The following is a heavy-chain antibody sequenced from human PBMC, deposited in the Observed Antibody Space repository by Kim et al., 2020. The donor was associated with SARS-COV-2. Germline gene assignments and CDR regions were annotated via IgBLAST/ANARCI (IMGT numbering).Heavy chain of an antibody. CDR3: ARDIHSASVLESIAAAGTALDY. D-gene: IGHD6-13*01. CDR1: GFTFSSYW. J-gene: IGHJ4*02. CDR2: IKQDGSEK. Sequence: GGSLRLSCAASGFTFSSYWMSWVRQAPGKGLEWVANIKQDGSEKYYVDSVKGRFTISRDNAKNSLYLQMNSLRAEDTAVYYCARDIHSASVLESIAAAGTALDYWGQGTLVTVSS. V-gene: IGHV3-7*01.